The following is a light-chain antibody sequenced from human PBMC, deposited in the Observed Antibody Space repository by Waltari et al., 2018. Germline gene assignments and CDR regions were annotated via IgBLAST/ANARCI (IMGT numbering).Light chain of an antibody. CDR2: LDS. V-gene: IGLV3-1*01. CDR1: ALGDNN. CDR3: QAWDTITVV. Sequence: SFDLTPPPSVSVSPGQTFSIACSRGDALGDNNFCWYQQRPGQSPILVMCLDSVRPSGIPGRFSGSKSGNTATLTISETQPVDEAEYYCQAWDTITVVFGGGTKVTVL. J-gene: IGLJ2*01.